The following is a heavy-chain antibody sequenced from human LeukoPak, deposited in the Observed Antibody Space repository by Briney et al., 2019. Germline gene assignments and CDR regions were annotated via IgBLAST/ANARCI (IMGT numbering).Heavy chain of an antibody. CDR1: GFTLSTYG. Sequence: GGSLRLSCAASGFTLSTYGMHWVRQAPGKGLEWVAFIRYDGSNEYYAESVKGRFTISRDNSTLYLQMNSLRAEDTAVYFCAKGIVVRGVIYYYYDYMDVWGKGTTVTVSS. V-gene: IGHV3-30*02. J-gene: IGHJ6*03. D-gene: IGHD3-10*01. CDR3: AKGIVVRGVIYYYYDYMDV. CDR2: IRYDGSNE.